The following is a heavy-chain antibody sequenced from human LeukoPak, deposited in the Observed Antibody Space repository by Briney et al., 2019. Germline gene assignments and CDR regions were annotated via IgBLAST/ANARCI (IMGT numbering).Heavy chain of an antibody. CDR2: INGYGSST. D-gene: IGHD5-18*01. Sequence: GGPLRLSCAASGFTFISYWMHSVRQAPGKGLVWVSRINGYGSSTDFADSVKGRFTIFRDNAKNTLYLQMNSLRAEDTTVYYCARDAPGNTALDYWGQGTLVTVSS. J-gene: IGHJ4*02. CDR1: GFTFISYW. CDR3: ARDAPGNTALDY. V-gene: IGHV3-74*01.